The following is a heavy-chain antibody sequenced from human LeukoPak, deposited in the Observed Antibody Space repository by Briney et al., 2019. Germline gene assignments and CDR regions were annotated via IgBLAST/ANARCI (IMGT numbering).Heavy chain of an antibody. V-gene: IGHV3-7*01. CDR3: ARDPYGDNWFDP. D-gene: IGHD4-17*01. Sequence: QPGGSLRLSCAASGFTFSSYWMSWVRQAPGMGLEWVANIKEDGSEKYYVDSVKGRFTISRDNAKKSLYLQMNNLRAEDTAVYYCARDPYGDNWFDPWGQGTLVTVSS. CDR2: IKEDGSEK. CDR1: GFTFSSYW. J-gene: IGHJ5*02.